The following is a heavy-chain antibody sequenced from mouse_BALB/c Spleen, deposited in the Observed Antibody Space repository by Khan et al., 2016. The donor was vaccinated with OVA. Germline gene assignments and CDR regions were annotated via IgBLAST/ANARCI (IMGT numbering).Heavy chain of an antibody. D-gene: IGHD1-1*01. Sequence: EVQLVESGPGLVKPSQSLSLTCTVSGYSFTSDYVWNWIRQFPGNKLEWMGLITYSGNTTYNPSLKSRISITRDTSKNQFFLQLNSVTTEDTATYYCTRIYGGDFDYWGQGTTLTVSS. CDR2: ITYSGNT. J-gene: IGHJ2*01. CDR3: TRIYGGDFDY. V-gene: IGHV3-2*02. CDR1: GYSFTSDYV.